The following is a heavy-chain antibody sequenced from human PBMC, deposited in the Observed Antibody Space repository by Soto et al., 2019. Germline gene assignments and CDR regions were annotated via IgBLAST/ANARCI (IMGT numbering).Heavy chain of an antibody. CDR1: GYTFTDYA. CDR2: INAGNGNT. D-gene: IGHD2-21*01. CDR3: ARGKLLPPRLVEAFDY. Sequence: QVQLVQSGAEVKKPGASVKVSCKASGYTFTDYAMHWVRQAPGQRLEWMGWINAGNGNTKYSQKFQGRVTITRDTSASTAYMELSSLRSEDTAVYYCARGKLLPPRLVEAFDYWGQGTLVTVSS. J-gene: IGHJ4*02. V-gene: IGHV1-3*01.